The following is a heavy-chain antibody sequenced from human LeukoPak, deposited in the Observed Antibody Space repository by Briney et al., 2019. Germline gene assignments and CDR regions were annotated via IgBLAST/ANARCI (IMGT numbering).Heavy chain of an antibody. CDR3: ARTYCSSTSCSPAFDY. Sequence: GGSLRLSCAASGFTFSSYGMHWVRQAPGKGLEWVAVIWYDGSNKYYADSVKGRFTISRDNSKNTLYLQMNSLRAEDTAVYYCARTYCSSTSCSPAFDYWGQGTLVTVSS. D-gene: IGHD2-2*01. CDR2: IWYDGSNK. V-gene: IGHV3-33*01. CDR1: GFTFSSYG. J-gene: IGHJ4*02.